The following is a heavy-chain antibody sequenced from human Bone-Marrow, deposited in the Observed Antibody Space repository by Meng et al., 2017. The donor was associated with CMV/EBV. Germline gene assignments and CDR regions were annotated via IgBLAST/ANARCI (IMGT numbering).Heavy chain of an antibody. V-gene: IGHV3-7*01. CDR2: IKPDGNEK. Sequence: GSLKISCAASGFSFSSHSMTWVRQAPGKGLEWVANIKPDGNEKSYVDSVKGRFTISRDNAKTSLYLQMNSLRGEDTAVYFCARMGLRFLEWSDWGQGTPVTVSS. CDR1: GFSFSSHS. CDR3: ARMGLRFLEWSD. J-gene: IGHJ4*02. D-gene: IGHD3-3*01.